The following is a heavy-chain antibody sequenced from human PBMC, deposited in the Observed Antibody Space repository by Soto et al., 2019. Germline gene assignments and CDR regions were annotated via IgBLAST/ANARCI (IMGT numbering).Heavy chain of an antibody. CDR2: IKSKIDGGTA. Sequence: EVQLVESGGGSVKPGGSLRLSCAASGFTFSNAWMNWVRQAPGKGLEWVGRIKSKIDGGTADYAAAVKGRFTISRDDSKNTLYLPMNSLKAEDTAVYHCTTAIDWRRGYFYDWFDPWGQGTLVTVSS. D-gene: IGHD3-22*01. V-gene: IGHV3-15*07. CDR1: GFTFSNAW. J-gene: IGHJ5*02. CDR3: TTAIDWRRGYFYDWFDP.